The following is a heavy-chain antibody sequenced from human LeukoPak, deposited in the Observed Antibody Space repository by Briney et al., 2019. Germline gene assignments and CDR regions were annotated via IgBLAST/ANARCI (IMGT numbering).Heavy chain of an antibody. Sequence: GASVKVSCKASGYTFTDHYMHWVRQAPGQGLEWMGWINPNSGGTNYAQKFQGRVTMTRDTSISTAYMELSRLRSDDTAVYYCARDGEPDFWSGYYLARNWFDPWGQGTLVTVSS. J-gene: IGHJ5*02. CDR3: ARDGEPDFWSGYYLARNWFDP. CDR2: INPNSGGT. CDR1: GYTFTDHY. V-gene: IGHV1-2*02. D-gene: IGHD3-3*01.